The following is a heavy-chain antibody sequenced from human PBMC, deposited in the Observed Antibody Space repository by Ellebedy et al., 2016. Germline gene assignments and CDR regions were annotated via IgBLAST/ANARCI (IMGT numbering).Heavy chain of an antibody. CDR2: ISSSSSYI. J-gene: IGHJ6*02. CDR3: ARDGGYRHPRSYYYYGMDV. Sequence: GGSLRLXXAASGFTFSSYSMNWVRQAPGKGLEWVSSISSSSSYIYYADSVKGRFTISRDNAKNSLYLQMNSLRAEDTAVYYCARDGGYRHPRSYYYYGMDVWGQGTTVTVSS. V-gene: IGHV3-21*01. CDR1: GFTFSSYS. D-gene: IGHD5-12*01.